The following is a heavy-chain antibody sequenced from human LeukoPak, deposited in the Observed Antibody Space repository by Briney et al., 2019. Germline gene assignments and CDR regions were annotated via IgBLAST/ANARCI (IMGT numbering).Heavy chain of an antibody. Sequence: GGSLRLSCAASGFTSSDYYMSWIRQAPGKGLEWVSYISSSSSYTNYADSVKGRFTISRDNAKNSLYLQMNSLRAEDTAVYYCARFANDFSDYWGQGTLVIVSS. CDR2: ISSSSSYT. D-gene: IGHD3/OR15-3a*01. V-gene: IGHV3-11*06. CDR1: GFTSSDYY. J-gene: IGHJ4*02. CDR3: ARFANDFSDY.